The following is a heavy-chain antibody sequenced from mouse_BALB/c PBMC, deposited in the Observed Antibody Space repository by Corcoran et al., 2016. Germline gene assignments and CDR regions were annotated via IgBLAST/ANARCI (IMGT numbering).Heavy chain of an antibody. CDR3: AREDYYGSSYGAMDY. CDR2: IDPYNGGT. J-gene: IGHJ4*01. CDR1: GYSFTDYN. Sequence: EIQLQQSGPELVKPGASVKVSCKASGYSFTDYNMYWVKQSHGKSLEWIGYIDPYNGGTSYNQKFKGKATLTVDKSSSTAFMHLNSLTSEDAAVYYCAREDYYGSSYGAMDYWGQGTSVTVSS. V-gene: IGHV1S135*01. D-gene: IGHD1-1*01.